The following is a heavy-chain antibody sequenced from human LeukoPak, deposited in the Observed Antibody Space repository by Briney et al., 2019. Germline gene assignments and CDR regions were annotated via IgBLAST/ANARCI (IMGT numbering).Heavy chain of an antibody. J-gene: IGHJ4*02. D-gene: IGHD1-26*01. CDR1: GFTFSSYA. CDR2: ISGSGGST. Sequence: PGGSLRLSCAASGFTFSSYAMSWVRQAPGKGLELVSAISGSGGSTYYADSVKGRFTISRDNSKNTLYLQMNSLRAEDTAVYYCAKLEWDPKTPFDYWGQGTLVTVSS. CDR3: AKLEWDPKTPFDY. V-gene: IGHV3-23*01.